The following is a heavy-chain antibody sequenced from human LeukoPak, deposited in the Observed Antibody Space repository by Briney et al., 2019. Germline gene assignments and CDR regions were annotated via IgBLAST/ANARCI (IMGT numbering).Heavy chain of an antibody. CDR1: GFTVSSNY. V-gene: IGHV3-53*01. Sequence: PGGSLRLSCAASGFTVSSNYMSWVRQAPGKGLEWVSVIYSGGSTYYADSVKGRFTISSDNSKNTLYLQMNSLRAEDTAVYYCARDHYYDSSGYYYPRYYYYMDVWGKGTTVTVSS. J-gene: IGHJ6*03. CDR2: IYSGGST. D-gene: IGHD3-22*01. CDR3: ARDHYYDSSGYYYPRYYYYMDV.